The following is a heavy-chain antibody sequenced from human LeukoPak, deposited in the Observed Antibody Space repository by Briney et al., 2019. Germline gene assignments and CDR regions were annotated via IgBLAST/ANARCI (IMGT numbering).Heavy chain of an antibody. CDR1: GFTFSSFG. CDR2: VSYDGSNK. V-gene: IGHV3-30*18. J-gene: IGHJ1*01. Sequence: GGSLRLSCAASGFTFSSFGMHWFRQAPGKGLEWVAVVSYDGSNKYYADSVKGRFTISRDNSKNTLYLQMNSLRAEDTAVYYCAKDNNFSDSSTYYPNFQHWGQGTLVTVSS. D-gene: IGHD3-22*01. CDR3: AKDNNFSDSSTYYPNFQH.